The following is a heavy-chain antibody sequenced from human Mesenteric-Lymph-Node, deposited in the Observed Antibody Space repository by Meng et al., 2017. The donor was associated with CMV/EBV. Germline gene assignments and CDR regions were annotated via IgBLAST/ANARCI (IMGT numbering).Heavy chain of an antibody. D-gene: IGHD2-2*01. CDR3: ARDLRIVVVPAAMGV. Sequence: GESLKISCATSGFSFSDYYMDWFRQAPGKGLECVGRIRDKADTYSTDYAASVKGRFTISRDNSKNTLYLQMNSLRAEDTAVYYCARDLRIVVVPAAMGVWGQGTTVTVSS. V-gene: IGHV3-72*01. J-gene: IGHJ6*02. CDR2: IRDKADTYST. CDR1: GFSFSDYY.